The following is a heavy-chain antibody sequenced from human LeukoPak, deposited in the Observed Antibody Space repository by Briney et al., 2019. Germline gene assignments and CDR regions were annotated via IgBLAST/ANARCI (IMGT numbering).Heavy chain of an antibody. J-gene: IGHJ4*02. CDR1: GYSISSGYY. D-gene: IGHD3-22*01. CDR2: IYHSGST. V-gene: IGHV4-38-2*02. Sequence: PSETLSLTCTVSGYSISSGYYWGWIRQPPGKGLEWIGSIYHSGSTYYNPSLKSRVTISVDTSKNQFSLKLSSVTAADTAVYYCARDPSRAETYYYDSSGYYYKYGFDYWGQGTLVTVSS. CDR3: ARDPSRAETYYYDSSGYYYKYGFDY.